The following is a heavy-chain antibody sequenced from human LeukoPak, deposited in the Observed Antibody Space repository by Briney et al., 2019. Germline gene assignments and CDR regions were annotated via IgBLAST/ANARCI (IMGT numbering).Heavy chain of an antibody. CDR1: GGSISGYF. J-gene: IGHJ5*02. V-gene: IGHV4-4*09. CDR2: IYSTGTT. Sequence: PSETLSLTCTVSGGSISGYFWSWIRQPPGKGPEWIGYIYSTGTTNYSPSLSSRVTMSIDTSKNQFSLKLSSVTAADTAVYYCARGGVVPAAMRPPPWFDPWGQGTLVTVSS. D-gene: IGHD2-2*01. CDR3: ARGGVVPAAMRPPPWFDP.